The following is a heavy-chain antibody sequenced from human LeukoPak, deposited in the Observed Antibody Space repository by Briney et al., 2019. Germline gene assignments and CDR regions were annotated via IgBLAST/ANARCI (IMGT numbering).Heavy chain of an antibody. CDR1: GGTFSSYA. CDR3: ARLTMVRGVTYGMDV. D-gene: IGHD3-10*01. J-gene: IGHJ6*02. Sequence: SVKVSCKASGGTFSSYAISWVRQAPGQGLEWMGGIIPIFGTANYAQKFQGRVTITADESTSTAYMELSSLRSEDTAVYYCARLTMVRGVTYGMDVWGQGTTVIVSS. V-gene: IGHV1-69*13. CDR2: IIPIFGTA.